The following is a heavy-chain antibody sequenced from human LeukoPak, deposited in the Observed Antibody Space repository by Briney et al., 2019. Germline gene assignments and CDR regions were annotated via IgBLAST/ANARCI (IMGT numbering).Heavy chain of an antibody. CDR3: ARDLHCSGGSCRDY. CDR2: INWNGGST. Sequence: PGGSLRLSCAASGFTFDDYGMSWVRQAPGKGLEWVSGINWNGGSTGYADSVKGRFTISRDNAKNSLYLQMNSLRAEDTAVYYCARDLHCSGGSCRDYWGQGTLVTVSS. CDR1: GFTFDDYG. D-gene: IGHD2-15*01. V-gene: IGHV3-20*04. J-gene: IGHJ4*02.